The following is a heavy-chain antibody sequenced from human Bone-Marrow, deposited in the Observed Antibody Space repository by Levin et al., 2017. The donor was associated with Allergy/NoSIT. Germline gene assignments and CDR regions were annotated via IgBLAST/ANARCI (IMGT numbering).Heavy chain of an antibody. V-gene: IGHV4-39*07. CDR1: GGSIYNSPYF. J-gene: IGHJ4*02. CDR2: IYYTGRS. Sequence: SETLSLTCTVSGGSIYNSPYFWAWIRQPPGKGLEWIGSIYYTGRSFYNPSLTRRVTISVDTSTNQFSLKVTSVTAADTAMYYCARVSYYGSDNYYEYYFDYWGQGTLLTVSS. D-gene: IGHD3-10*01. CDR3: ARVSYYGSDNYYEYYFDY.